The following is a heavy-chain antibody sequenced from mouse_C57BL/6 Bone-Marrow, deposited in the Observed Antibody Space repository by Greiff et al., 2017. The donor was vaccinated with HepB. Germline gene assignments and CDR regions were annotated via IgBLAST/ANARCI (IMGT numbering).Heavy chain of an antibody. CDR2: IYPRSGNT. J-gene: IGHJ3*01. CDR3: ARWDYYGSGAWFAY. V-gene: IGHV1-81*01. CDR1: GYTFTSYG. Sequence: QVQLQQSAAELARPGASVKLSCKASGYTFTSYGISWVKQRTGQGLEWIGEIYPRSGNTYYNEKFKGKATLTADKSSSTAYMELRSLTSEDSAVYFCARWDYYGSGAWFAYWGQGTLVTVSA. D-gene: IGHD1-1*01.